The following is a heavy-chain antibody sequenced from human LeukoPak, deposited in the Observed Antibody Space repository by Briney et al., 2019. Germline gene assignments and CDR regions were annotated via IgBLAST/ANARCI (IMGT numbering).Heavy chain of an antibody. Sequence: PGGSLRLSCAASGFTFSSYSMNWVRQAPGKGLEWVSSISSSSSYIYYADSVKGRFTISRDNAKNSLYLQMNSLRAADTAVYYCAILWFGESHDPDYWGQGTLVTVSS. CDR2: ISSSSSYI. V-gene: IGHV3-21*04. J-gene: IGHJ4*02. CDR1: GFTFSSYS. CDR3: AILWFGESHDPDY. D-gene: IGHD3-10*01.